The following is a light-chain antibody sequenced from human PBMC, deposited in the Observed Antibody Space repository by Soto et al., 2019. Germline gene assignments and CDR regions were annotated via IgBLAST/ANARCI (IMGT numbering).Light chain of an antibody. V-gene: IGKV1-6*01. J-gene: IGKJ1*01. CDR1: QGVGNA. CDR2: GAS. CDR3: ILPAKLLGK. Sequence: DRVTISCRASQGVGNALGWYQQKPGKPPKVLIYGASNLQSGVPPRFIGSGCGPDSTLVISRVIPEDPVTYYRILPAKLLGKFRRGTKVDIK.